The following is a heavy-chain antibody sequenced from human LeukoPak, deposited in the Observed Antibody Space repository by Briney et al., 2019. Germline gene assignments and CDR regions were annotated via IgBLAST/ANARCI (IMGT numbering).Heavy chain of an antibody. Sequence: PSETLSLTCAVYGGSFSGYYWSWIRQPPGKGLEWIGEINHSGSTNYNPSLKSRVTISVDTSKNQFSLKLSSVTAADTAVYYCARPIVLGGNWFDPWGQGTLVTVSS. D-gene: IGHD2-2*01. CDR2: INHSGST. CDR1: GGSFSGYY. V-gene: IGHV4-34*01. J-gene: IGHJ5*02. CDR3: ARPIVLGGNWFDP.